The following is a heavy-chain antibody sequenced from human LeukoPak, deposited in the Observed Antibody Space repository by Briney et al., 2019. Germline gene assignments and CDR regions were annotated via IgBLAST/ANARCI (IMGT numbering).Heavy chain of an antibody. J-gene: IGHJ4*02. CDR2: ISGSGGGT. D-gene: IGHD3-3*01. V-gene: IGHV3-23*01. Sequence: GGSLRLSCAASGFTFSSYAMSWVRQVPGKGLEWVSAISGSGGGTYYADSVKGRFTISRDNSKNTLYLQMNSLRAEDTAIYYCAKGLLITILGSLDYWGQGTLVTVSS. CDR3: AKGLLITILGSLDY. CDR1: GFTFSSYA.